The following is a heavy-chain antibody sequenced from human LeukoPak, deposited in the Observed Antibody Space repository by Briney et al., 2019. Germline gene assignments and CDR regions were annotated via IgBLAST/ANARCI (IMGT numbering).Heavy chain of an antibody. CDR1: GFIFSSYA. D-gene: IGHD2-2*01. CDR2: VSGSAAAT. Sequence: GGSLRLSCAASGFIFSSYAMTWVRQAPGKGLEWVSGVSGSAAATYYTDSVKGRFTISRDNSRDMLFLEMTSLRADDTAVYYCAKTGVVSAGLYHFVYWGQGTLVTVSS. V-gene: IGHV3-23*01. CDR3: AKTGVVSAGLYHFVY. J-gene: IGHJ4*02.